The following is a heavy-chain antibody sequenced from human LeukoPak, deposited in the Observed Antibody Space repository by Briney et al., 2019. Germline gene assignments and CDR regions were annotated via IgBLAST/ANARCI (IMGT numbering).Heavy chain of an antibody. D-gene: IGHD2-15*01. J-gene: IGHJ4*02. Sequence: ASVTVSCTASGYTFTVYYMHWVRQATGQGLEWMGWMNPNSGNTGYAQKFQGRVTITRNTSISTAYMELSSLRSEDTAVYYCAIKARGGYCSGGSCYGYWGQGTLVTVSS. V-gene: IGHV1-8*03. CDR2: MNPNSGNT. CDR3: AIKARGGYCSGGSCYGY. CDR1: GYTFTVYY.